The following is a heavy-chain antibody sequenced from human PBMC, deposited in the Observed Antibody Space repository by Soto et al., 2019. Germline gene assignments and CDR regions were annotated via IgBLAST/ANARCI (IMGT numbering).Heavy chain of an antibody. CDR2: MNPNSGNT. CDR3: ARVRGSDFWSVYPPNYYYYLDG. CDR1: GYTFTSYD. D-gene: IGHD3-3*01. V-gene: IGHV1-8*01. J-gene: IGHJ6*03. Sequence: ASVKVSCKASGYTFTSYDINWVRQATGQGLEWMGWMNPNSGNTGYAQKFQGRVTMTRNTSISTAYMELSSLRSEDTAVYYCARVRGSDFWSVYPPNYYYYLDGWGKGTTVTVSS.